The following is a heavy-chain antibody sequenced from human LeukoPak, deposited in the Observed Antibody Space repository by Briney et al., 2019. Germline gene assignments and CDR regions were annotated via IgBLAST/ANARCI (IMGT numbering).Heavy chain of an antibody. CDR1: GFTFSNAW. CDR3: TTDPMYYYDSSGYGLNDAFDI. J-gene: IGHJ3*02. V-gene: IGHV3-15*01. Sequence: GGSLRLSCAASGFTFSNAWMSWVRQAPGKGLEWVGLIKSKTDGGTTDYAAPVKGRFTISRDDSNNTLYLQMNSLKTEDTAVYYCTTDPMYYYDSSGYGLNDAFDIWGQGTMVTVSS. CDR2: IKSKTDGGTT. D-gene: IGHD3-22*01.